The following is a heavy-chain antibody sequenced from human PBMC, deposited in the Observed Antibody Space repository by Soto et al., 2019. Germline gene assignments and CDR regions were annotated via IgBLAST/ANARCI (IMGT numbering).Heavy chain of an antibody. Sequence: PGESRKISGKGVGYSFTNYWIRRVRQMPGKGLEWMGIIYPDDSDAKYSPPFQGQVTISVDKSISTAYLQWSSLTASDTAMYYCVRSRVPSYFYYYYLDVWCQGTTVTVS. J-gene: IGHJ6*02. V-gene: IGHV5-51*03. D-gene: IGHD1-1*01. CDR2: IYPDDSDA. CDR3: VRSRVPSYFYYYYLDV. CDR1: GYSFTNYW.